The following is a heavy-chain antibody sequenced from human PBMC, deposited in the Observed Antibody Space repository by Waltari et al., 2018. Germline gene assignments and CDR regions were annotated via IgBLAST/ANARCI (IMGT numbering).Heavy chain of an antibody. J-gene: IGHJ4*02. CDR2: IYPGDSDT. V-gene: IGHV5-51*01. Sequence: EVQLVQSGAEVKQHGEYLTNSCKGSGYSLTSYWIGWVRQMPGKGLEWMGIIYPGDSDTRYSPSFQVQVTISADKSISTAYLQWSSLKASDTAMYYCARTPWYSGSYYYFDYWGQGTLVTVSS. D-gene: IGHD1-26*01. CDR1: GYSLTSYW. CDR3: ARTPWYSGSYYYFDY.